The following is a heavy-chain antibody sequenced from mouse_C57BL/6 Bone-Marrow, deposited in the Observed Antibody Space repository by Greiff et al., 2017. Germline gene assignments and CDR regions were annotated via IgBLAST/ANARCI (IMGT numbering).Heavy chain of an antibody. D-gene: IGHD2-4*01. J-gene: IGHJ3*01. CDR1: GYTFTSYG. Sequence: QVQLQQSGAELARPGASVKLSCKASGYTFTSYGISWVKQRTGQGLEWIGEIYPRSGNTYYNEKFKGKATLTADKSSSTAYMELRSLASEDSAVYFCARFYYDYDGFADWGQGTLVTVSA. CDR2: IYPRSGNT. CDR3: ARFYYDYDGFAD. V-gene: IGHV1-81*01.